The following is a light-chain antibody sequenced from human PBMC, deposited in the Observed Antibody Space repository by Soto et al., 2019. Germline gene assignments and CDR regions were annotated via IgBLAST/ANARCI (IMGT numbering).Light chain of an antibody. CDR3: QHRSNCPLT. Sequence: EIVLTPSPDTLSLSPGVRATLSCRASRTVIRNNLACHQQKPGQAPRLLIYDASNRATGIPARFSGSGSGTDFTRTISSLEPEDFAVYYCQHRSNCPLTFGGGTKVDIK. CDR2: DAS. CDR1: RTVIRNN. V-gene: IGKV3-11*01. J-gene: IGKJ4*01.